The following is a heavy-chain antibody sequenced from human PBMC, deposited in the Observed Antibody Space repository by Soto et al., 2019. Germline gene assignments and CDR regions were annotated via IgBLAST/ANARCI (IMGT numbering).Heavy chain of an antibody. Sequence: PSETLSLTCTVSGGSISSYYWSWIRQPPGKGLEWIGYIYYSGSTNYNPSLKSRVTISVDTSKNQFSLKLSSVTAADTAVYYCARDSRFDSALYFDYWGQGTLVTVSS. CDR3: ARDSRFDSALYFDY. CDR1: GGSISSYY. D-gene: IGHD3-10*01. V-gene: IGHV4-59*01. J-gene: IGHJ4*02. CDR2: IYYSGST.